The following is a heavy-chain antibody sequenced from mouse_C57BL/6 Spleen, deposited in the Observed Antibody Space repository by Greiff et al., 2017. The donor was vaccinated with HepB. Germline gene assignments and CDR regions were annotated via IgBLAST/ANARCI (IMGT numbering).Heavy chain of an antibody. Sequence: EVQLQQSGPELVKPGASVKISCKASGYTFTDYYMNWVKQSHGKSLEWIGDINPNNGGTSYNQKFKGKATLTVDKSSSTAYMELRSLTSEDSAVYYCARRKIYYYGSSYGFDYWGQGTTLTVSS. CDR1: GYTFTDYY. V-gene: IGHV1-26*01. CDR2: INPNNGGT. CDR3: ARRKIYYYGSSYGFDY. D-gene: IGHD1-1*01. J-gene: IGHJ2*01.